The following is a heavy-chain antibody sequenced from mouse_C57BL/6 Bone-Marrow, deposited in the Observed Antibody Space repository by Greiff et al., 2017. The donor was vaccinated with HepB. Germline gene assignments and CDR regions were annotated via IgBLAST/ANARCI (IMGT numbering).Heavy chain of an antibody. D-gene: IGHD2-1*01. CDR2: ISDGGSYT. CDR3: ARSLLRAMDY. Sequence: EVKLEESGGGLVKPGGSLKLSCAASGFTFSSYAMSWVRQTPEKRLEWVATISDGGSYTYYPDNVKGRFTISRDNAKNNLYLQMSHLKSEDTAMYYCARSLLRAMDYWGQGTSVTVSS. J-gene: IGHJ4*01. V-gene: IGHV5-4*03. CDR1: GFTFSSYA.